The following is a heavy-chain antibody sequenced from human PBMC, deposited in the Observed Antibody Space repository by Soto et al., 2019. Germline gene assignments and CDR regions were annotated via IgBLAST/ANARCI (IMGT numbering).Heavy chain of an antibody. D-gene: IGHD3-22*01. CDR1: GFTFSSYG. CDR3: AKGSSGYFGPTRRHY. CDR2: ISYDGSNK. V-gene: IGHV3-30*18. Sequence: GGSLRLSCAASGFTFSSYGMHWVRQAPGKGLEWVAVISYDGSNKYYADSVKGRFTISRDNSKNTLYLQMNSLRAEDTAVYYCAKGSSGYFGPTRRHYWGQGTLVTVSS. J-gene: IGHJ4*02.